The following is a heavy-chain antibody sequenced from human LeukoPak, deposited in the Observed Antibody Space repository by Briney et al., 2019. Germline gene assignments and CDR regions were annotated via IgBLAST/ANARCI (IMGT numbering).Heavy chain of an antibody. CDR1: GFTFGDYA. V-gene: IGHV3-49*03. Sequence: GGSLRLSCTASGFTFGDYAMSWFRQAPGKGLEWVGFIRSKAYGGTTEYAASVKGRFTISRDDSKSSAYLQMNSLKTEDTAVYYCTSTRGYCTNGVCYLGTFDYWGQGTLVTVSS. D-gene: IGHD2-8*01. J-gene: IGHJ4*02. CDR2: IRSKAYGGTT. CDR3: TSTRGYCTNGVCYLGTFDY.